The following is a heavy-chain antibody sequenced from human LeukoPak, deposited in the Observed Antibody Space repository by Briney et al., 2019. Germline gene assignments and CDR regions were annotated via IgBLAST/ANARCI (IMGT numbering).Heavy chain of an antibody. CDR2: INSDGSDT. CDR1: GFTLSSYW. J-gene: IGHJ4*02. CDR3: ARVGCSSTSCTIPDY. V-gene: IGHV3-74*01. D-gene: IGHD2-2*01. Sequence: GGSLRLSCAASGFTLSSYWMHWVRQAPGKGLVWVSRINSDGSDTTYADSVKGRFTISRDNAKNTLYLQMNSLRAEDTAVYYCARVGCSSTSCTIPDYWGQGTLVTVSS.